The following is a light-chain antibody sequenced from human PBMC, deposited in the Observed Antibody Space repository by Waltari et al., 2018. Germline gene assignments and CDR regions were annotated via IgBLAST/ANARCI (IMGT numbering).Light chain of an antibody. CDR3: QVWDSDSDHVV. V-gene: IGLV3-21*02. J-gene: IGLJ2*01. CDR1: NIGNKI. Sequence: SYVLTQPPPVSVSPGQTASISCDGNNIGNKIVHWYQQRPGQAPVLVVFDDSDRPSQIPERFSGSNSGTTATLYISRVEAADEADYHCQVWDSDSDHVVFGGGTRLTVL. CDR2: DDS.